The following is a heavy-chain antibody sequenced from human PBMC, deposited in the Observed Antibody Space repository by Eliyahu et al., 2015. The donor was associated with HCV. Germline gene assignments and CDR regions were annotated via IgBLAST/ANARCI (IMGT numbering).Heavy chain of an antibody. J-gene: IGHJ6*03. CDR2: INHSGST. Sequence: QVQLQQWGAGLLKPSETLSLTCGVYXGSFSGYSWSWIRQPPGKGLEWIGEINHSGSTNYNASLKSRIIMSRDTSKNQFSLQLSSVTAADTAVYYCARGRKQWLVGLYWYYYLDVWGKGTTVTVSS. CDR3: ARGRKQWLVGLYWYYYLDV. V-gene: IGHV4-34*01. CDR1: XGSFSGYS. D-gene: IGHD6-19*01.